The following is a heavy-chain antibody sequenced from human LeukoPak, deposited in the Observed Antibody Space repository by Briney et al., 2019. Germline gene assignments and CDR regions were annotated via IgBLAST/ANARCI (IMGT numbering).Heavy chain of an antibody. CDR3: AKSLKQQLVPYDY. D-gene: IGHD6-13*01. Sequence: GGSLRLSCAASGFTFSSYAMSWVRQAPGKGLEWVSAISGSGGSTYYADSVKGRFTIPRDNSKNTLYLQMNSLRAEDTAVYYCAKSLKQQLVPYDYWGQGTLVTVSS. V-gene: IGHV3-23*01. CDR1: GFTFSSYA. CDR2: ISGSGGST. J-gene: IGHJ4*02.